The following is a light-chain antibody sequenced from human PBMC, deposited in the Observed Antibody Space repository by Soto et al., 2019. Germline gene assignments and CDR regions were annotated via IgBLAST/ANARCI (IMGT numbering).Light chain of an antibody. CDR3: QQSYSYPMT. V-gene: IGKV1-39*01. CDR1: QTVSTY. CDR2: ATS. Sequence: DIQMTQSPSSLSASVGESVTITCRTSQTVSTYLNWYQQKKGKAPRLLIYATSSLQSGVPSTFSGSGSGTDFTLTINSLQPEDFETYYCQQSYSYPMTFGQGTRLEIK. J-gene: IGKJ5*01.